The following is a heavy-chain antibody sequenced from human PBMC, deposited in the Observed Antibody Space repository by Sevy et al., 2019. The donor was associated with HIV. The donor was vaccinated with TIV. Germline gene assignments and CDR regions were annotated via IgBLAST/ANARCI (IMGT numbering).Heavy chain of an antibody. D-gene: IGHD3-22*01. CDR2: ISAYNGNT. Sequence: ASVKVSCKASDYTFSTQGFNWVRQAPGQGLEWMGWISAYNGNTKYAQKFQGRVTMTTDTSTSTAYMELRSLTSEDTAVYYCARDWAPGYYYDAIGVKRDYYFDYWGQGTLVTVSS. V-gene: IGHV1-18*01. CDR1: DYTFSTQG. CDR3: ARDWAPGYYYDAIGVKRDYYFDY. J-gene: IGHJ4*02.